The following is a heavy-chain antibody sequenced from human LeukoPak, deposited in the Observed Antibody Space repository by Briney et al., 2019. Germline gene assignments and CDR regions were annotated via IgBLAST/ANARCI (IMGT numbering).Heavy chain of an antibody. CDR1: GGSISSGGYY. CDR2: IYHSGST. Sequence: PSQTLSLTCTVSGGSISSGGYYWSWIRQPPGKGLEWIGYIYHSGSTYYNPSLKSRVTISVDRSKNQFSLKLSSVTAADTALYYCAREGGYGSGYLSYWGQGTLVTVSS. CDR3: AREGGYGSGYLSY. V-gene: IGHV4-30-2*01. D-gene: IGHD3-10*01. J-gene: IGHJ4*02.